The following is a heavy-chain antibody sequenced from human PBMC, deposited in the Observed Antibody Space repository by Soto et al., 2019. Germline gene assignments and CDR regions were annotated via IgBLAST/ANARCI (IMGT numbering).Heavy chain of an antibody. CDR3: ARDVGYGLIDY. J-gene: IGHJ4*02. Sequence: QVQLVQSGAEVKKPGASVKVSCKASGYTFTSYSSSWVRQAPGQGLEWMGWISAYKGNTYHARKLQGRVTMTTDTSTSTAYMELRSLRSDDTAVYYCARDVGYGLIDYWGQGTLVTVSS. V-gene: IGHV1-18*01. CDR1: GYTFTSYS. D-gene: IGHD5-18*01. CDR2: ISAYKGNT.